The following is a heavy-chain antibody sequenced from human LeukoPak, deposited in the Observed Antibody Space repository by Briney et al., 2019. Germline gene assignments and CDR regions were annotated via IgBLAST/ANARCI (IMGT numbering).Heavy chain of an antibody. CDR2: IKQDGSEK. Sequence: PGGSLRLSCAASGFTFSSYWMSWVRQAPGKGLEWVANIKQDGSEKYYVDSVKGRFTISRDNAKNSLYLQMNSLRAEDTAVYYCARDHYDSSGFDAFDIWGQGTMVTVSS. D-gene: IGHD3-22*01. CDR1: GFTFSSYW. V-gene: IGHV3-7*01. CDR3: ARDHYDSSGFDAFDI. J-gene: IGHJ3*02.